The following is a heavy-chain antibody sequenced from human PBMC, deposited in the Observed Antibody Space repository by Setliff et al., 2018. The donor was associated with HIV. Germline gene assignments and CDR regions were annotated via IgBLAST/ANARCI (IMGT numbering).Heavy chain of an antibody. Sequence: SETLSLTCTVSDDPINSFYWSWIRQPPGKGLEWIGYIYTSGSTNYNPSLEGRVTISVDTSKNQFSLKLSSVTAADTAVYYCARGALISWDSSDDLWYWGQGTLVTVS. CDR1: DDPINSFY. CDR3: ARGALISWDSSDDLWY. D-gene: IGHD3-22*01. CDR2: IYTSGST. V-gene: IGHV4-4*09. J-gene: IGHJ4*02.